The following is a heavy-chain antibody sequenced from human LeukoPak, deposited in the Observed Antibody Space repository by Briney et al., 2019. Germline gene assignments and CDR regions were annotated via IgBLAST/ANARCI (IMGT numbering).Heavy chain of an antibody. CDR1: EFTFSSYT. J-gene: IGHJ3*02. D-gene: IGHD5-12*01. V-gene: IGHV3-21*01. CDR3: ARGSPYSGYDLRAFDI. CDR2: ISSTSTYI. Sequence: NPGGSLRLSCAASEFTFSSYTINWVRQAPGKGLEWVSSISSTSTYISYADSVKGRFTISRDNAKNSLYLQMNSLRAEDTAVYYCARGSPYSGYDLRAFDIWGQGTTVSVSS.